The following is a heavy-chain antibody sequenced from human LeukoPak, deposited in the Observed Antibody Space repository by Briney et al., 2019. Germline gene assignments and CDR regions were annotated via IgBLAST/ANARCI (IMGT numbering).Heavy chain of an antibody. CDR3: AKSPPVMVRLPPISGPSSFDY. J-gene: IGHJ4*02. D-gene: IGHD3-10*01. Sequence: PGGSLRLPCAASGFTFSSYAMSWVRQAPGKGLEWVSAISGSGGSTYYADSVKGRFTISRDNSKNTLYLQMNSLRAEDTAVYYCAKSPPVMVRLPPISGPSSFDYWGQGTLVTVSS. CDR1: GFTFSSYA. V-gene: IGHV3-23*01. CDR2: ISGSGGST.